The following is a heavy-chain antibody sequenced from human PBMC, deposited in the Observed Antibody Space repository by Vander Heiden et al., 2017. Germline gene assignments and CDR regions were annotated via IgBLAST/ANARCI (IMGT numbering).Heavy chain of an antibody. D-gene: IGHD3-10*01. CDR1: GFTFVSYS. V-gene: IGHV3-21*01. Sequence: EVQLVESGGGLVTPGGSLRLSCAASGFTFVSYSRNWGRQAAGKELGGLVSTSSSSSYRYYADAVKGRFTIARDNAKYSMYRQMKSMRAEDTAVYCFARSPTLVNRGENYWVEGTL. CDR2: TSSSSSYR. CDR3: ARSPTLVNRGENY. J-gene: IGHJ4*02.